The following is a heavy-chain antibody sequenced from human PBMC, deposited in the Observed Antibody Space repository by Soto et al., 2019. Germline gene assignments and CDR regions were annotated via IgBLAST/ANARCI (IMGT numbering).Heavy chain of an antibody. J-gene: IGHJ4*02. V-gene: IGHV2-5*02. CDR1: GFSLSTREVG. CDR3: AHVRRGPRIAEYLGYYFDY. D-gene: IGHD2-15*01. CDR2: IFWDDDK. Sequence: QITLKESGPTLVKPTQTLTLTCTFSGFSLSTREVGVGWIRQPPGKALEWLALIFWDDDKRYSPSLKTRLTLSKDTSKSQVVHTMTNMHPVDTATYYCAHVRRGPRIAEYLGYYFDYWGQGTLVTVSS.